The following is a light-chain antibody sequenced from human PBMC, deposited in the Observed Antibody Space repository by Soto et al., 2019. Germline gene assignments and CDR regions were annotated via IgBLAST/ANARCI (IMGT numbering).Light chain of an antibody. V-gene: IGKV3-20*01. CDR1: QSVSSY. Sequence: EIVLPQSPGTLSLSPGERATLSCRASQSVSSYLAWYQQKPGQAPRLLMYGTSNRATGIPDRFSGSGSGTDFTLTISRLEPEDFAVYSCQQYHSSPRTFGQGTKVEMK. CDR2: GTS. CDR3: QQYHSSPRT. J-gene: IGKJ1*01.